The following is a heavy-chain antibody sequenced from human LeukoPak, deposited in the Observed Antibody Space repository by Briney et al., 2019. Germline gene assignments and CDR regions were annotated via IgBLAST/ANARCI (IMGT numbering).Heavy chain of an antibody. J-gene: IGHJ4*02. Sequence: PGGSLRLSCAASGFTVSGKYMSWVRQAPGKGLERMSLIYSGGDTYYPDSVSGRFTISRDNSKNTLYLQMNSLRAEDTAVYYCARGPPACSTNCYGYLDYWGQGTLVTVSS. CDR2: IYSGGDT. CDR3: ARGPPACSTNCYGYLDY. V-gene: IGHV3-53*01. D-gene: IGHD2-2*01. CDR1: GFTVSGKY.